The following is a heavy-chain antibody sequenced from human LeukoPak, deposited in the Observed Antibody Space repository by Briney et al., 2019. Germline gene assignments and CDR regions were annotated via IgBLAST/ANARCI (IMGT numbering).Heavy chain of an antibody. Sequence: GGSLRLSCAASGFTFSDYYMSWIRQAPGKGLEWVSYISSSGSTIYYADSVKGRFTISRDNAKNSLYLQMNSLRAKDTAVYYCAKDHRAYCGGDCVDFDYWGQGILVTVSS. D-gene: IGHD2-21*02. J-gene: IGHJ4*02. V-gene: IGHV3-11*04. CDR3: AKDHRAYCGGDCVDFDY. CDR2: ISSSGSTI. CDR1: GFTFSDYY.